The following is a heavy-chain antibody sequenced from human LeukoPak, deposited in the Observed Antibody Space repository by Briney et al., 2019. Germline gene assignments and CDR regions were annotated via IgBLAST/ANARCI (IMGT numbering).Heavy chain of an antibody. Sequence: SVKVSCKASGYTFTSYDINWVRQATGQGLEWMGGIIPIFGTANYAQKFQGRVTITADESTSTAYMELSSLRSEDTAVYYCARDTIAAAGSYYHYYGMDVWGQGTTVTVSS. CDR2: IIPIFGTA. CDR3: ARDTIAAAGSYYHYYGMDV. V-gene: IGHV1-69*13. CDR1: GYTFTSYD. D-gene: IGHD6-13*01. J-gene: IGHJ6*02.